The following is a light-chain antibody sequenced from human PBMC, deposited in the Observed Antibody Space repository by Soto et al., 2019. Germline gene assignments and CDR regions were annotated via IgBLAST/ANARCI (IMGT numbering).Light chain of an antibody. CDR1: SSAVAAYNY. Sequence: QSVLTQPASVSGSPGQSITISCTGTSSAVAAYNYVSWYQQYPGKAPKLMIYGVTNRPSGASNRFSGSHIGNTASLTLSGLQAEDEADYYCCSHSGGDSHVFGAGTKVTVL. CDR3: CSHSGGDSHV. J-gene: IGLJ1*01. CDR2: GVT. V-gene: IGLV2-14*03.